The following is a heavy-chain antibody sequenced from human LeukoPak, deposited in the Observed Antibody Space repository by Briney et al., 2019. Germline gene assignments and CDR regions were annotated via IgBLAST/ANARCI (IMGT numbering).Heavy chain of an antibody. CDR3: AKLQSYYDSSGYYYEDY. CDR1: GFTFSSYA. D-gene: IGHD3-22*01. J-gene: IGHJ4*02. CDR2: ISGSGGST. Sequence: QPGGSLRLSCAASGFTFSSYAMSWVRQAPGKGLEWVSAISGSGGSTYYADSVKGRFTISRDNSKNTLYLQMNSLRAEDTAVYYCAKLQSYYDSSGYYYEDYWGQGTLVTVSS. V-gene: IGHV3-23*01.